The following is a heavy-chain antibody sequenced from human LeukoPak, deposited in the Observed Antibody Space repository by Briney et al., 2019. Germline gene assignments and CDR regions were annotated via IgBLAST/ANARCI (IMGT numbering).Heavy chain of an antibody. V-gene: IGHV4-34*01. CDR1: GGSFSGYY. CDR2: INHSGST. CDR3: ARGRYYYDSSGYYLRPGYFDY. D-gene: IGHD3-22*01. Sequence: SETLSLTCAVYGGSFSGYYWSWIRQPPGKGLGWIGEINHSGSTNYNPSLKSRVTISVDTSKNQFSLKLSSVTAADTAVYYCARGRYYYDSSGYYLRPGYFDYWGQGTLVTVSS. J-gene: IGHJ4*02.